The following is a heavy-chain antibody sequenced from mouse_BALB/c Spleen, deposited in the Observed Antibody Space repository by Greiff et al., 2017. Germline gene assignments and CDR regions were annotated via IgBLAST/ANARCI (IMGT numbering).Heavy chain of an antibody. V-gene: IGHV5-6-5*01. CDR2: ISSGGST. J-gene: IGHJ4*01. CDR1: GFTFSSYA. D-gene: IGHD2-1*01. Sequence: EVKVVESGGGLVKPGGSLKLSCAASGFTFSSYAMSWVRQTPEKRLEWVASISSGGSTYYPDSVKGRFTISRDNARNILYLQMTSLRSEDTAMYYCARWDGNSYYYAMDYWGQGTSVTVSS. CDR3: ARWDGNSYYYAMDY.